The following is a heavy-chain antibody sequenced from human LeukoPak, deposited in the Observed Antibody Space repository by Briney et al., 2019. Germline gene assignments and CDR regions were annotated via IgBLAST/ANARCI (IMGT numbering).Heavy chain of an antibody. CDR2: INPNSGGT. V-gene: IGHV1-2*02. Sequence: ASVKVSCKASGGTFSSYAISWVRQAPGQGLEWMGWINPNSGGTNYAQKFQGRVTMTRDTSISTAYMELSRLRSDDTAVYYCARPLKKGSWYSYFDYWGQGTLVTVSS. CDR3: ARPLKKGSWYSYFDY. CDR1: GGTFSSYA. D-gene: IGHD6-13*01. J-gene: IGHJ4*02.